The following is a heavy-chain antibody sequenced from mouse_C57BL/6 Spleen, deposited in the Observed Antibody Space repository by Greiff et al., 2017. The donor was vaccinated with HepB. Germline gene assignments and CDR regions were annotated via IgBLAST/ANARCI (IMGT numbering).Heavy chain of an antibody. V-gene: IGHV5-4*01. Sequence: EVMLVESGGGLVKPGGSLKLSCAASGFTFSSYAMSWVRQTPEKRLEWVATISDGGSYTYYPDNVKGRFTISRDNAKNNLYLQMSHLKSEDTAMYYCARDGVITTVVAHAYFDYWGQGTTLTVSS. CDR1: GFTFSSYA. CDR3: ARDGVITTVVAHAYFDY. CDR2: ISDGGSYT. J-gene: IGHJ2*01. D-gene: IGHD1-1*01.